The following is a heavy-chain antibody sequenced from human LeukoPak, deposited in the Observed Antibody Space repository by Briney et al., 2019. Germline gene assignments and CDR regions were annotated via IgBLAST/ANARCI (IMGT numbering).Heavy chain of an antibody. D-gene: IGHD3-22*01. CDR2: INHSGST. CDR3: ARDRGSSGYYYWFDP. J-gene: IGHJ5*02. Sequence: SETLSLTCAVYGGSFSGYYWSWIREPPGKGLEWIGEINHSGSTNYNPSLKSRVTISVDTYKNQFSLKLSSVTAADTAMYYCARDRGSSGYYYWFDPWGQGTLVTVSS. CDR1: GGSFSGYY. V-gene: IGHV4-34*01.